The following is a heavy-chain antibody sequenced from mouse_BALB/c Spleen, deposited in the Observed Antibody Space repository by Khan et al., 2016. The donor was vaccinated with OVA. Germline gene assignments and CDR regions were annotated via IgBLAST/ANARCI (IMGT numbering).Heavy chain of an antibody. V-gene: IGHV1-62-2*01. CDR1: GYTFTEFI. CDR2: FYPGSGTI. CDR3: ARHEDGNDGYYDYAMDY. D-gene: IGHD2-3*01. J-gene: IGHJ4*01. Sequence: QVQLQQSGAELVKPGASVKLSCKASGYTFTEFIIHWVKQRSGQGLEWIGWFYPGSGTIKYNEKFKDKATLTAAKSSSTVYMEFSRLTSEDSAVYCCARHEDGNDGYYDYAMDYWGQGTSVTVSS.